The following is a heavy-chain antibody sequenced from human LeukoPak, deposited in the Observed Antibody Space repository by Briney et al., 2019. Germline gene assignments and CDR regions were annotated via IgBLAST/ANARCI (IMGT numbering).Heavy chain of an antibody. CDR2: IYYSGST. D-gene: IGHD1-7*01. CDR3: ARGTTMFDY. CDR1: GGSISSYY. J-gene: IGHJ4*02. V-gene: IGHV4-59*01. Sequence: PSENLSLTCTVSGGSISSYYWSWIRQPPGKGLEWIGYIYYSGSTNYNPSLKSRVTISVDTSKNQFSLKLSSVTAADTAVYYCARGTTMFDYWGQGTLVTVSS.